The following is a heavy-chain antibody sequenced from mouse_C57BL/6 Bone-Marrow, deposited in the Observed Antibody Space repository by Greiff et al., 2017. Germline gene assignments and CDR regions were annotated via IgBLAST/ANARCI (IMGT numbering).Heavy chain of an antibody. J-gene: IGHJ2*01. D-gene: IGHD1-1*01. V-gene: IGHV14-1*01. Sequence: EVQLQQSGAELVRPGASVKLSCTASGFNIKDYYMHWVKQRPEQGLEWIGRIDPEDGDTEYAPKFQGQATMTADTSSNTAYLQLSSLTSEDTAVYYCTLPQFITRDYWGQGTTLTVSS. CDR1: GFNIKDYY. CDR3: TLPQFITRDY. CDR2: IDPEDGDT.